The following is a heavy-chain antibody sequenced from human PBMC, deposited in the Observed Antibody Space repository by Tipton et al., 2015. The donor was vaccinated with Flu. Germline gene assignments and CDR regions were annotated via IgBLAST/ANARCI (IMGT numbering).Heavy chain of an antibody. Sequence: GSLRLSCAASGFAFSSYWILWVRQAPGKGLEWVANINEDGSTTYYLGSVKGRFTISRDNAKRTLFLQMNSLGVEDTAVYYCATALSRSDFWGQGTLVTVSS. CDR2: INEDGSTT. V-gene: IGHV3-7*01. CDR3: ATALSRSDF. J-gene: IGHJ4*02. D-gene: IGHD2-21*02. CDR1: GFAFSSYW.